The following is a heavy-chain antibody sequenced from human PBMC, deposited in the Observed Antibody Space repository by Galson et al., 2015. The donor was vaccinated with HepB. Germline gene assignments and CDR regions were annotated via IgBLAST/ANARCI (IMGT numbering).Heavy chain of an antibody. V-gene: IGHV3-23*01. CDR3: ARDSVEQWLAYYFDY. CDR2: ISGSGDST. D-gene: IGHD6-19*01. J-gene: IGHJ4*02. Sequence: SLRLSCAASGHTFRSYAMNWVRQAPGKGLEWVSAISGSGDSTYYADSVKGQSTISRDNSKNTLYLQMNSLRAEDTAMYYCARDSVEQWLAYYFDYWGQGTLVTVSS. CDR1: GHTFRSYA.